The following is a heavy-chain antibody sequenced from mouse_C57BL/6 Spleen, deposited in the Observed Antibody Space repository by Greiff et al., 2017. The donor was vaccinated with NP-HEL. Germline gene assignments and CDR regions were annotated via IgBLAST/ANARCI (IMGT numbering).Heavy chain of an antibody. J-gene: IGHJ2*01. CDR1: GYAFSSYW. Sequence: VQLQQSGAELVKPGASVKISCKASGYAFSSYWMNWVKQRPGKGLEWIGQIYPGDGDTNYHGKFKGKATLTADKSSSTAYMQLSSLTSEDSAVYFCARETTVVAYYCDYWGQGTTLTVSS. D-gene: IGHD1-1*01. CDR2: IYPGDGDT. V-gene: IGHV1-80*01. CDR3: ARETTVVAYYCDY.